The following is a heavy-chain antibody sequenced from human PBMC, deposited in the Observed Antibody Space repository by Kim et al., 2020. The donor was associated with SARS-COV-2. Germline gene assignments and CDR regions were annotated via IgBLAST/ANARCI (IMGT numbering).Heavy chain of an antibody. CDR3: ARLYVSTNYDVFIGSYVSVSKNGFDS. Sequence: GESLKISCKGFGYSFSSSWIGWVRQMPGKGLEWMGIIDLGDSDTKYSPSFQGRVTISADKSISTAYLQWSSLKASDTAMYYCARLYVSTNYDVFIGSYVSVSKNGFDSWGQGTMVIVSS. D-gene: IGHD3-9*01. CDR2: IDLGDSDT. V-gene: IGHV5-51*01. CDR1: GYSFSSSW. J-gene: IGHJ3*02.